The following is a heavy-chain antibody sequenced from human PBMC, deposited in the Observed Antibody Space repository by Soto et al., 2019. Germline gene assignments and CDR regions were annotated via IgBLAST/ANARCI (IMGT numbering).Heavy chain of an antibody. D-gene: IGHD3-10*01. V-gene: IGHV4-59*08. CDR2: IYYSGST. J-gene: IGHJ5*02. CDR1: GGSISSYY. CDR3: ARLLWSPPNSFDP. Sequence: SETLSLTCTVSGGSISSYYWSWIRQPPGKGLEWIGYIYYSGSTNYNPSLKSRVTISVDTSKNQFSLKLSSVTAADTAVYYCARLLWSPPNSFDPRGQATLVTSP.